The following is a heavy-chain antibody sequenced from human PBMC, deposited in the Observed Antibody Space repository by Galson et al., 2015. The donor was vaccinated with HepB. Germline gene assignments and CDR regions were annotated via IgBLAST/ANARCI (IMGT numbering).Heavy chain of an antibody. D-gene: IGHD3-9*01. Sequence: SPRLSCAASGFTFSSYWMSWVRQAPGKGLEWVANIKQDGSEKYYVDSVKGRFTISRDNAKNSLYLQMNSLRAEDTAVYYCARDRAYYDILTGYYIFDYWGQGTLVTVSS. CDR1: GFTFSSYW. CDR2: IKQDGSEK. CDR3: ARDRAYYDILTGYYIFDY. J-gene: IGHJ4*02. V-gene: IGHV3-7*03.